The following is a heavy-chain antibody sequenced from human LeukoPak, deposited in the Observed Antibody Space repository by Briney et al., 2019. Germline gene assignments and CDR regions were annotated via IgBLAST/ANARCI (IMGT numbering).Heavy chain of an antibody. Sequence: PSETLSLTCAVSGGSISSGGYYWSWIRQHPGKGLEWIGYIYYSGSAYYNPSLKSRVTISVDTSENQFSLKLSSVTAADTAVYYCARVNYGSATKEDYWGQGTLVTVSS. CDR1: GGSISSGGYY. D-gene: IGHD3-10*01. CDR3: ARVNYGSATKEDY. CDR2: IYYSGSA. J-gene: IGHJ4*02. V-gene: IGHV4-31*11.